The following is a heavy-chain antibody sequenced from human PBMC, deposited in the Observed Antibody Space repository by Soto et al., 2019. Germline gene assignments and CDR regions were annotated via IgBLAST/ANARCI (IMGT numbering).Heavy chain of an antibody. Sequence: PGGSLRLSCSVSGFTFISYAMHWVRQAPGKGLEYASSISSDGRTTYYADSVKGRFTISRDNSKNTLYLQMSSLRAADTAIYYCVKDRYIDYWGQGTLVTVSS. V-gene: IGHV3-64D*06. CDR1: GFTFISYA. J-gene: IGHJ4*02. CDR2: ISSDGRTT. CDR3: VKDRYIDY.